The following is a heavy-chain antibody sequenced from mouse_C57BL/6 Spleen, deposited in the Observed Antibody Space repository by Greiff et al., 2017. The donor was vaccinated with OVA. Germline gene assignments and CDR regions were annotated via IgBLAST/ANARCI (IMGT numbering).Heavy chain of an antibody. D-gene: IGHD4-1*01. CDR2: IDPSDSYT. J-gene: IGHJ2*01. CDR3: ARSGLGYFDY. V-gene: IGHV1-69*01. CDR1: GYTFTSYW. Sequence: QVQLQQPGAELVMPGASVKLSCKASGYTFTSYWMHWVKQRPGQGLEWIGEIDPSDSYTNYNQKFKGKSTLTVDKSSSTAYMQLSSLTSEDSAVYYWARSGLGYFDYWGQGTTLTVSS.